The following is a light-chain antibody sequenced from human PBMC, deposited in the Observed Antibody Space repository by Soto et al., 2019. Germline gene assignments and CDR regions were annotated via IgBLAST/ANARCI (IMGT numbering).Light chain of an antibody. CDR1: QTISTY. J-gene: IGKJ2*01. CDR2: AAS. V-gene: IGKV1-39*01. Sequence: DIQMNQSPSSLSASVGDRVTITCRASQTISTYLNWYQQNPGKAPKLLIYAASSLQSGVPSRFSGSGSGTDLTLTISSLQPEDFATYYCQQSSDIPYTFGQGTKLEIK. CDR3: QQSSDIPYT.